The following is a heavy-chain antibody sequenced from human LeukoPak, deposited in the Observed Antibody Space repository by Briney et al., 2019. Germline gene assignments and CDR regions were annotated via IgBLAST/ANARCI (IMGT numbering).Heavy chain of an antibody. CDR3: ARSSEGRYYYDSSGFSYYYYYMDV. D-gene: IGHD3-22*01. J-gene: IGHJ6*03. Sequence: PSETLSLTCTVSGGSISSYYWSWIRQPPGKGLEWIGYIYYSGSTYYNPSLRSRVTISVDTSKNQFSLKLSSVTAADTAVYYCARSSEGRYYYDSSGFSYYYYYMDVWGKGTTVTISS. CDR2: IYYSGST. V-gene: IGHV4-59*01. CDR1: GGSISSYY.